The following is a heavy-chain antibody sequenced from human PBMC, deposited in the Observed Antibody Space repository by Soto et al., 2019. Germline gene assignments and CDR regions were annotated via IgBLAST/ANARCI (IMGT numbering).Heavy chain of an antibody. CDR1: GYTFTSYG. Sequence: GXSVKVSFNASGYTFTSYGISWVRQTPGQGLEWMGIINPSGGSTSYAQKFQGRVTMTRDTSTSTVYMELSSLRSEDTAVYYCARDFETGRRYYYYMYVWGKGTTVTVSS. CDR3: ARDFETGRRYYYYMYV. CDR2: INPSGGST. J-gene: IGHJ6*03. V-gene: IGHV1-46*03. D-gene: IGHD1-1*01.